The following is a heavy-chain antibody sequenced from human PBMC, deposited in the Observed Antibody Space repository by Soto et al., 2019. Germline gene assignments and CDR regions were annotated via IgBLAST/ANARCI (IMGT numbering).Heavy chain of an antibody. CDR3: VRVVAIPGYPDN. CDR1: GATFSSYA. J-gene: IGHJ4*02. Sequence: QVQLVQSGAEVRQPASSVKVSCKTSGATFSSYAITWVRQAPGQGLEWMGGIVPTVDTSTYAQKFQGRVTITADKFTNTVSMELSSLRSDDTAVYYCVRVVAIPGYPDNWGQETLVTFSS. D-gene: IGHD5-12*01. V-gene: IGHV1-69*14. CDR2: IVPTVDTS.